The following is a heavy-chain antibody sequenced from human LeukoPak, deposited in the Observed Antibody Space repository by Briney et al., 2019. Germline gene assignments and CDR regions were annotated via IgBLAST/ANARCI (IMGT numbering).Heavy chain of an antibody. J-gene: IGHJ4*02. D-gene: IGHD1-1*01. CDR1: GFTFNNYA. CDR2: ISGSGSGT. Sequence: GGSLRLSCAASGFTFNNYAMNWVRQAPGKGLEWVSEISGSGSGTNYADSVKGRFTISRDNSKNTLYLLMNSLRAEDTAVYYCAKDKQVEALDWGQGTLVTVSS. CDR3: AKDKQVEALD. V-gene: IGHV3-23*01.